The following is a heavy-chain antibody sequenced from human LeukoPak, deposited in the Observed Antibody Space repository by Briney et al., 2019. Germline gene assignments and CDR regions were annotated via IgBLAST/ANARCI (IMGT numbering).Heavy chain of an antibody. Sequence: LTCTVSGYSLSSGYYWGWIRQPAGKGLGWVSYISSSGSTLYYADSVKGRFTISRDNAKTSLYPQMNSLRAEDTAVYYCARGGDSSGYYFDYWGQGTLVTVTS. V-gene: IGHV3-11*04. CDR1: GYSLSSGYY. J-gene: IGHJ4*02. CDR2: ISSSGSTL. D-gene: IGHD3-22*01. CDR3: ARGGDSSGYYFDY.